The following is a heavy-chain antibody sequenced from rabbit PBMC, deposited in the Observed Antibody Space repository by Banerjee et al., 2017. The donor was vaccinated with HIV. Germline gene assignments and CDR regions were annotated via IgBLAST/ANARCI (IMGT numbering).Heavy chain of an antibody. Sequence: QSLEESGGGLVQPEGSLALTCKASGFSFSSSYYMFWVRQAPGKGLEWIAWIYAGSSGRAYYATWAKGRFTISKTSSTTVTLQMTSLTAADTATYFCARRASGNNYNLWGPGTLVTVS. CDR2: IYAGSSGRA. CDR1: GFSFSSSYY. D-gene: IGHD8-1*01. CDR3: ARRASGNNYNL. V-gene: IGHV1S40*01. J-gene: IGHJ4*01.